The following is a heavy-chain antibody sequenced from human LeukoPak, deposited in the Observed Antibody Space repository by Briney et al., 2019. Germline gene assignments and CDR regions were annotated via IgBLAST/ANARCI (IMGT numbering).Heavy chain of an antibody. CDR2: TYYRSKWHS. CDR3: ARMVGLVSDF. D-gene: IGHD3-10*01. V-gene: IGHV6-1*01. Sequence: SQTLSLTCVISGDGVSSNSAAWNWIRQSPSRGLEWLGRTYYRSKWHSYYAPSVKSRITINPDTSKNQFSLQLKSVTPEDTAVYYCARMVGLVSDFWGQGTLVTVSS. CDR1: GDGVSSNSAA. J-gene: IGHJ4*02.